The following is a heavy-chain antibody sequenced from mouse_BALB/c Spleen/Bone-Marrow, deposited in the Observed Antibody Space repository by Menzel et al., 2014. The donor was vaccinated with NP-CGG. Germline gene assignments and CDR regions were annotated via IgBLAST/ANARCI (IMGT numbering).Heavy chain of an antibody. CDR1: GFTFSSYT. D-gene: IGHD2-4*01. J-gene: IGHJ3*01. Sequence: EVMLVESGGGLVKPGGSLKLSCAASGFTFSSYTMSWVRQTPEKRLEWVATISSGGSYTNYPDSVKGRFTISRDNAKNTLYLQMSSLKSEDTAMYYCTRIYYDYAWFAYWGQGTLVTVSA. V-gene: IGHV5-6-4*01. CDR2: ISSGGSYT. CDR3: TRIYYDYAWFAY.